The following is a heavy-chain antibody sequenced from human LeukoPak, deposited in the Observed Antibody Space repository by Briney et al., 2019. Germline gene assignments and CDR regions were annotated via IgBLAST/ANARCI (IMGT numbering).Heavy chain of an antibody. J-gene: IGHJ6*03. CDR2: IKDDGNEK. V-gene: IGHV3-7*01. CDR3: ARAARYGDYNYDYYYYMDV. Sequence: GGPLRLSCAASGFTFSRSWMSWVRQAPGKGLEWVANIKDDGNEKYYAASVRGRFTISRDNTKNSLYLQVNSLRADDTGLYYCARAARYGDYNYDYYYYMDVWGKGTTVTVSS. D-gene: IGHD4-17*01. CDR1: GFTFSRSW.